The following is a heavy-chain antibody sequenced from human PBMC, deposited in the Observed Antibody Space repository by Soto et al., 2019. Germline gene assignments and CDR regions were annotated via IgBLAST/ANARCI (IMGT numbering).Heavy chain of an antibody. CDR2: IYYSGST. J-gene: IGHJ4*02. CDR1: GGSIKSGTYC. CDR3: ARDLIDGYFDC. Sequence: TRCLTCTVSGGSIKSGTYCWSWIRQHPVKGLEWIGYIYYSGSTYYNPSLKSRVTISVDTSKNQFSLKLSSVTAADTAVYYCARDLIDGYFDCWGQGTLVT. V-gene: IGHV4-31*03.